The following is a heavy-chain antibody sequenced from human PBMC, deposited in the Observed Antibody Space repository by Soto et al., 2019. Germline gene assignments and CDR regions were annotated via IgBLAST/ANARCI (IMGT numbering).Heavy chain of an antibody. CDR2: ISVYHGNT. CDR3: AGGGSGSYRMFYY. CDR1: GFTFNTYV. V-gene: IGHV1-18*01. J-gene: IGHJ4*02. D-gene: IGHD1-26*01. Sequence: QVQLVQSGAEVKKPGASVTVSCQASGFTFNTYVITWVRQAPGQGLEWLGWISVYHGNTNYAQKVQGRVTMNTDTSTSTGYMELRSLRSNDTAVYYCAGGGSGSYRMFYYWGQGTLVTVSS.